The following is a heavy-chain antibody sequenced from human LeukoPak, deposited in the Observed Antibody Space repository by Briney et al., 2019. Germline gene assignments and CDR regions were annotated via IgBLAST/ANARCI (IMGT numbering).Heavy chain of an antibody. J-gene: IGHJ6*02. D-gene: IGHD5-24*01. CDR1: GFTFSSYG. CDR2: IWYDGSNK. Sequence: GGSLRLSCAASGFTFSSYGMHWVRQAPGKGLEWVAVIWYDGSNKYYADSVKGRFTISRDNSKNTLYLQMNSLRAEDTAVYYCAGEMATIGSYYYYYYGMDVWGQGTTVTVSS. CDR3: AGEMATIGSYYYYYYGMDV. V-gene: IGHV3-33*01.